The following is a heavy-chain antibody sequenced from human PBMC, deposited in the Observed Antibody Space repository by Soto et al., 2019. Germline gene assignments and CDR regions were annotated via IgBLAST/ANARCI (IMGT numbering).Heavy chain of an antibody. V-gene: IGHV4-34*01. CDR2: ISRSGTT. CDR1: SGSLSCYY. D-gene: IGHD6-6*01. J-gene: IGHJ4*02. CDR3: ARAPKVSGSAQTRPDF. Sequence: SETLSLTCSLYSGSLSCYYWSWIRQPPGKGLEWIGEISRSGTTNYSPSLKSRVSISVDTSKNQFSLNLTSLTAADTAVYYCARAPKVSGSAQTRPDFWGQGSLVTVSS.